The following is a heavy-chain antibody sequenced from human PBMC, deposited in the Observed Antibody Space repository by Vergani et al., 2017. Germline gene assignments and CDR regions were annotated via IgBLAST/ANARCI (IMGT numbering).Heavy chain of an antibody. CDR2: IKSTFDRGTT. CDR3: TTAPQYCGYDSCYWLRDHHYYGMDV. CDR1: GFSFRNAW. V-gene: IGHV3-15*07. J-gene: IGHJ6*02. D-gene: IGHD3-22*01. Sequence: EVQLVESGGGIVKPGGSLRLSCVASGFSFRNAWMNWVRRTPGKGLEWVGRIKSTFDRGTTDYAAAVKGRFTISRDDSKNTLFLQMNGLKTEDIGVYYCTTAPQYCGYDSCYWLRDHHYYGMDVWGQGTTVTVSS.